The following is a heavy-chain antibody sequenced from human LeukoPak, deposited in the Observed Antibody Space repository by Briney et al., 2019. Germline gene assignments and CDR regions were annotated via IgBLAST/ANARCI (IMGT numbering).Heavy chain of an antibody. D-gene: IGHD3-22*01. CDR3: ARALYYDSSGYYSSSYYYFQH. CDR1: GYTFTSYY. J-gene: IGHJ1*01. V-gene: IGHV1-2*02. CDR2: INSNSGGT. Sequence: ASVKVSCKASGYTFTSYYLHWVRQAPGQGLEWMGWINSNSGGTNYAQKFQGRVTMTGDTSISTAYMELSRLRSDDTAEYYCARALYYDSSGYYSSSYYYFQHWGQGTLVIVSS.